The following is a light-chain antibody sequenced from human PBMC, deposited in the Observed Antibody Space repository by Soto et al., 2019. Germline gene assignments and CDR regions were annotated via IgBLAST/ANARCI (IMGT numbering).Light chain of an antibody. J-gene: IGLJ2*01. Sequence: QSALTQPASVSGSPGQSITISCTGTDSDVGGYNFVSWYQQHPGKAPKLMIYGVTNRPSGVSNRFSGSKSGNTASLTISGRQPEDDANYYCSSFRRSNTPHVLFGGGTKLTVL. V-gene: IGLV2-14*01. CDR1: DSDVGGYNF. CDR3: SSFRRSNTPHVL. CDR2: GVT.